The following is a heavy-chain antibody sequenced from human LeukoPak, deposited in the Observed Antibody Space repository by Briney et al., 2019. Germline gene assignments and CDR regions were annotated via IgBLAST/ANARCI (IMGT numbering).Heavy chain of an antibody. D-gene: IGHD5-18*01. Sequence: GGSLRLSCAASGFTFSSYSMNWVRQAPGKGLEWVSSISSSSSYIYYADSVKGRFTISRDNAKNSLYLQMNSLRAEDAAVYYCAKDRGGGYTYINLDYWGQGTLVTVSS. CDR1: GFTFSSYS. J-gene: IGHJ4*02. V-gene: IGHV3-21*01. CDR2: ISSSSSYI. CDR3: AKDRGGGYTYINLDY.